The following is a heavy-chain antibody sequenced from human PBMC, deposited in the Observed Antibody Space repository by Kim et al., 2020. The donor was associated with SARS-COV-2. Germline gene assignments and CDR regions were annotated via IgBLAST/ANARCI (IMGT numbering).Heavy chain of an antibody. V-gene: IGHV3-11*04. D-gene: IGHD3-10*01. Sequence: RFTISRDNAKNSLYLQMNSLRAEDTAVYYCAREGGDLGYGSGSYYNYIDYWGQGTLVTVSS. CDR3: AREGGDLGYGSGSYYNYIDY. J-gene: IGHJ4*02.